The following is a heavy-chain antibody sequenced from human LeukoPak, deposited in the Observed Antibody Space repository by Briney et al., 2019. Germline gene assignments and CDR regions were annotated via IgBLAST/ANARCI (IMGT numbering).Heavy chain of an antibody. CDR1: GYSISSGYY. CDR2: IYHSGST. CDR3: ARAIAAAAPFDY. Sequence: SETLSLTCAVSGYSISSGYYWGWIRQPPGKGLEWIGSIYHSGSTYYNPSLKSRVTISVDTSKNQCSLKLSSVTAADTAVYYCARAIAAAAPFDYWGQGTLVTVSS. J-gene: IGHJ4*02. V-gene: IGHV4-38-2*01. D-gene: IGHD6-13*01.